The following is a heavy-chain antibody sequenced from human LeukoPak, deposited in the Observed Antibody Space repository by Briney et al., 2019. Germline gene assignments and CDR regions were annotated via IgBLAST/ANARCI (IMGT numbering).Heavy chain of an antibody. CDR1: GGSISSYY. CDR2: IYYSGST. Sequence: SETLSLTCTVSGGSISSYYWSWIRQPPGKGLEWIGYIYYSGSTNYNPSLKSRVTMSVDTSKNLFSLKVSSVTAADTAVYYCARGRSNYYGMDVWGQGTTVTVSS. CDR3: ARGRSNYYGMDV. V-gene: IGHV4-59*01. D-gene: IGHD1-26*01. J-gene: IGHJ6*02.